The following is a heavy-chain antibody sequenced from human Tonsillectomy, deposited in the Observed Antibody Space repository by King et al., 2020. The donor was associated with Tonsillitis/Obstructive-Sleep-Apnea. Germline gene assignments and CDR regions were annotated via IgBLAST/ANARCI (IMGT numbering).Heavy chain of an antibody. CDR2: IKQDGSEK. Sequence: VQLVESGGGLVQPGGSLRLSCAASGFTFSSYWMSLVRQAPGKGLEWVANIKQDGSEKYFLDSVKGRFTISRDNAKNSLYLQMNSLRAEDTAVYYCARNRSSWSDWGQGTLVTVSS. CDR1: GFTFSSYW. V-gene: IGHV3-7*04. CDR3: ARNRSSWSD. J-gene: IGHJ4*02. D-gene: IGHD6-13*01.